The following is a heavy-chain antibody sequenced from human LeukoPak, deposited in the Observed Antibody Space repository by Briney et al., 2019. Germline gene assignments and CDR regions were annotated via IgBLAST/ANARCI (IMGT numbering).Heavy chain of an antibody. D-gene: IGHD3-22*01. CDR1: GFTFNKAW. CDR3: TLFHYDSSGYYEAIGYSYGKDV. J-gene: IGHJ6*02. V-gene: IGHV3-15*01. Sequence: GGSLRLSCAASGFTFNKAWMSWVRQAPGKGLEWIGRIKSRTDGGTTDYAAPVKGRFTISRDDSKSMLYLQMNSLKNEDTAVYFCTLFHYDSSGYYEAIGYSYGKDVWGQGTTVTVSS. CDR2: IKSRTDGGTT.